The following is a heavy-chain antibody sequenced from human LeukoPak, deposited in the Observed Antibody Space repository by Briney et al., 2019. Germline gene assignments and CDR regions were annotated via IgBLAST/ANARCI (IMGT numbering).Heavy chain of an antibody. Sequence: ASVKVSCQASGYTFTGYYMHWVRQAPGQGLEWMGRINPNSGGTNYAQKFQGRVTMTRDTSTSTAYMELSRLRSDDTAVYYCASNRAARPEDLDYWGQGTLVTVSS. CDR3: ASNRAARPEDLDY. CDR2: INPNSGGT. D-gene: IGHD6-6*01. V-gene: IGHV1-2*06. J-gene: IGHJ4*02. CDR1: GYTFTGYY.